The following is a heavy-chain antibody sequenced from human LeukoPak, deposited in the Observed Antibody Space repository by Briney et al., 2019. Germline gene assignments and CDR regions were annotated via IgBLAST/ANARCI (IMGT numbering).Heavy chain of an antibody. CDR1: GGSVSSGSYY. Sequence: PSETLSLTCTVSGGSVSSGSYYWSWIRQPPGKGLEWIAYIFYSRSTNYNPSLKSRVTISADTSKNQFSLKLSSVTAADTAVYYCARDVANSSPTIDFWGQGILVTVSS. CDR3: ARDVANSSPTIDF. D-gene: IGHD1-26*01. CDR2: IFYSRST. V-gene: IGHV4-61*01. J-gene: IGHJ4*02.